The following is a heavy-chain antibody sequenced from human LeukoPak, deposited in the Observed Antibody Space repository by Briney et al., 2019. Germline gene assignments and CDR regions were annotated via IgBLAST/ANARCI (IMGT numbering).Heavy chain of an antibody. CDR2: INPNSGGT. J-gene: IGHJ4*02. CDR1: GYTFTGYY. Sequence: ASVKVSCKASGYTFTGYYMHWVRQAPGQGLEWMGWINPNSGGTNYAQKFQGRVTMTRDTSISTAYMELSRLRSDDTAVYYCVRDTRKYSYGLIDYWGQGTLVTVSS. CDR3: VRDTRKYSYGLIDY. V-gene: IGHV1-2*02. D-gene: IGHD5-18*01.